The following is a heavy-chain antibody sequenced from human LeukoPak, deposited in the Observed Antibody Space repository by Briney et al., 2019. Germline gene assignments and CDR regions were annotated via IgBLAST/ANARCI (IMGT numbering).Heavy chain of an antibody. CDR3: AKGLLRYFDWLPPTVPVAQEGLPYYYGMDV. Sequence: GGSLRLSCAASGFTFSTYWMSWVRQAPGKGLEWVANIKQDGSDKYYVDSVKGRFTISRDNAKNSLYLQMNSLRAEDTAVYYCAKGLLRYFDWLPPTVPVAQEGLPYYYGMDVWGQGTTVTVSS. D-gene: IGHD3-9*01. V-gene: IGHV3-7*03. CDR1: GFTFSTYW. CDR2: IKQDGSDK. J-gene: IGHJ6*02.